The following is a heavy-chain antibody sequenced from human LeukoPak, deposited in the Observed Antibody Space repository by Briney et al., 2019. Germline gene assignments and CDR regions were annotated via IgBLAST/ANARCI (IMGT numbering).Heavy chain of an antibody. CDR3: ARHGAQPHDYGDYGPYYYYGMDV. Sequence: SETLSLTCTVSGGSTSSYYWSWIRQPPGKGLEWIGYIYYSGSTNYNPSLKSRVTISVDTSKNQFSLKLSSVTAADTAVYYCARHGAQPHDYGDYGPYYYYGMDVWGQGTTVTVSS. J-gene: IGHJ6*02. V-gene: IGHV4-59*08. CDR1: GGSTSSYY. D-gene: IGHD4-17*01. CDR2: IYYSGST.